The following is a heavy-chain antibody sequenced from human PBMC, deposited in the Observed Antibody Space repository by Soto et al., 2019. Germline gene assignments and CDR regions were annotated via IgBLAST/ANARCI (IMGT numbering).Heavy chain of an antibody. D-gene: IGHD2-21*02. CDR3: EQTHSYICGCDRFAY. V-gene: IGHV4-61*01. J-gene: IGHJ4*01. Sequence: QVQLQESGPGLVKPSETLSLTCTVSGCSVSSGSYYWSWIRQPPGKGLEWIGYLYYRGSTNYDPCREDRVNISVDTSRIQISLTLIFVTAADTAVYDCEQTHSYICGCDRFAYWGYRTMVTVSS. CDR1: GCSVSSGSYY. CDR2: LYYRGST.